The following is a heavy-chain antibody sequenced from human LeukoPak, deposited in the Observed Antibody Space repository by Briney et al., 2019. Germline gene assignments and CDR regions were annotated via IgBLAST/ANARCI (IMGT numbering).Heavy chain of an antibody. Sequence: GGSLRLPCAASGFTFSSYAMSWVRQAPGKGLEWVSAISGSGGSTYYADSVKGRFTISRDNSKNTLYLQMNSLRAEDTAVYYCAKTAVTMVRGVIITSYYFDYWGQGTLVTVSS. D-gene: IGHD3-10*01. CDR1: GFTFSSYA. CDR3: AKTAVTMVRGVIITSYYFDY. V-gene: IGHV3-23*01. CDR2: ISGSGGST. J-gene: IGHJ4*02.